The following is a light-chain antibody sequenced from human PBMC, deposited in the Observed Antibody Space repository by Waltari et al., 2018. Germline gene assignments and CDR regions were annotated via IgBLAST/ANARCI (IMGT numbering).Light chain of an antibody. Sequence: EIVMTKSPATLSGSPGETVTLSCRASQSISSNLAWFQQKPGQAPRLLIYGAFTRATGIPARFSGSGSGTDFTLTISSLQSEDFAVYYCQQYNNWPLYTFGQGTKLEI. CDR3: QQYNNWPLYT. CDR2: GAF. J-gene: IGKJ2*01. CDR1: QSISSN. V-gene: IGKV3-15*01.